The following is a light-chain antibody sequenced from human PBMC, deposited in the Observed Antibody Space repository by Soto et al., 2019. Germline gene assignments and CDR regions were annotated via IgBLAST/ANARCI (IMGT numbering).Light chain of an antibody. CDR1: SSDVGGYNY. CDR3: GSYTSSSTPEV. V-gene: IGLV2-14*01. CDR2: EVS. J-gene: IGLJ2*01. Sequence: QSALTQPASVSGSPGQSITISCTGTSSDVGGYNYVSWYQQHPGKAPKLMIYEVSNRPSGVSNRFSGSKSGNTASLTISGLQAEDEADYYCGSYTSSSTPEVFGGGTKVTVL.